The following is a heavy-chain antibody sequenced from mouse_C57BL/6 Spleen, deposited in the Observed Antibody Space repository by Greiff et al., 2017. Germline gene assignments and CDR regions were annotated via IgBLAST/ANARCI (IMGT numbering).Heavy chain of an antibody. CDR2: INPYNGGT. CDR1: GYTFTDYY. V-gene: IGHV1-19*01. D-gene: IGHD2-5*01. CDR3: ARGMMYSNYVDY. J-gene: IGHJ2*01. Sequence: VQLKESGPVLVKPGASVKMSCKASGYTFTDYYMNWVKQSHGKSLEWIGVINPYNGGTSYNQKFKGKATLTVDKSSSTAYMELNSLTSEDSAVYYCARGMMYSNYVDYWGQGTTLTVSS.